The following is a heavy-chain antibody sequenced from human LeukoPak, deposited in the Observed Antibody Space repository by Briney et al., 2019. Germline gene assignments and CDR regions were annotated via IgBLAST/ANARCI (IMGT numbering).Heavy chain of an antibody. V-gene: IGHV1-2*02. Sequence: ASVKLSCKASGDTFTGYYIHWVRQAPGQGLECMGWINPNSGGTNYAQKFQGRVSMTRDRSISTAYMELNRLRFGDTAVYYCARGRNSSRWYFDWFDTWGQGTLVTVSS. CDR3: ARGRNSSRWYFDWFDT. CDR1: GDTFTGYY. CDR2: INPNSGGT. J-gene: IGHJ5*02. D-gene: IGHD6-13*01.